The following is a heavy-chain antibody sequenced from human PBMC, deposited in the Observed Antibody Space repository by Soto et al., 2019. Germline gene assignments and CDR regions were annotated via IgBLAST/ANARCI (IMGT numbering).Heavy chain of an antibody. Sequence: QVQLQESGPGLVKPSETLSLMCTVSGGSISSSYWSWIRQPPGKGLEWIGYIYYSGSTNYNPSLQRRVTISVDTSKNQFSLKLSSVPAADTAVYYCARERRDGYKHYFDYWGQGTLVTVSS. J-gene: IGHJ4*02. CDR1: GGSISSSY. CDR2: IYYSGST. CDR3: ARERRDGYKHYFDY. V-gene: IGHV4-59*01. D-gene: IGHD5-12*01.